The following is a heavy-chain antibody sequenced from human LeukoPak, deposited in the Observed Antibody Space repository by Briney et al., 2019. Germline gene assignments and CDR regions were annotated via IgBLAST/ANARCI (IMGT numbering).Heavy chain of an antibody. V-gene: IGHV3-23*01. CDR2: ISDSGDYT. CDR3: AKDTSIGKYCTSGVCSPFDY. J-gene: IGHJ4*02. Sequence: QPGGSLRLSCAGSGFTFSSYAMSWGRQAPGKGLEWVSAISDSGDYTYYADSVKGRFTISRDNSKNTLYLHVNSLRAEDTAVYYCAKDTSIGKYCTSGVCSPFDYWGQGTLVTVSS. CDR1: GFTFSSYA. D-gene: IGHD2-8*01.